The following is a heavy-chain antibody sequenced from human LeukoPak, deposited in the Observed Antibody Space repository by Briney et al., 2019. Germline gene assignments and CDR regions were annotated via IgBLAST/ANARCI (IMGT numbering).Heavy chain of an antibody. D-gene: IGHD6-13*01. J-gene: IGHJ4*02. Sequence: GRSLRLSCAASGFTFRNYGMYWVRQVSGKRLEWVALIWHDGSNKNYADSVKGRFTISRDNAKNTLFLEMNSLRVEDTALYYCARWARFSTGWYELDYSGQGTLVTVSS. CDR2: IWHDGSNK. CDR3: ARWARFSTGWYELDY. V-gene: IGHV3-33*01. CDR1: GFTFRNYG.